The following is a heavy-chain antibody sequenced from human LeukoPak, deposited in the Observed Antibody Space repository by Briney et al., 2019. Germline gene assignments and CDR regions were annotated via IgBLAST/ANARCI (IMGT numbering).Heavy chain of an antibody. V-gene: IGHV3-7*01. CDR3: ARDRAYYDSRFDY. J-gene: IGHJ4*02. CDR1: GFTFSSYW. CDR2: IKQDGSEK. Sequence: GGSLRLSCAASGFTFSSYWMSWVRQAPGKGLEWVANIKQDGSEKYYVDSVKGRFTISRDNAKNSLYLQMNSLRAEDTAVYYCARDRAYYDSRFDYWGQGTLVTVSS. D-gene: IGHD3-22*01.